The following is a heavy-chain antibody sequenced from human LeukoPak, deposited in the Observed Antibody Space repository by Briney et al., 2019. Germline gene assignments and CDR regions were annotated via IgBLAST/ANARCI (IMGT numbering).Heavy chain of an antibody. CDR2: IYPGDSDT. V-gene: IGHV5-51*01. CDR3: ARHVVGYCSSTSCPEGFAFDI. J-gene: IGHJ3*02. D-gene: IGHD2-2*01. Sequence: GESLKISCKGSGYSFTNYWIGWVRQMPGKGLEWMGIIYPGDSDTRYSPSFQGQVTISADKSISTAYLQWSSLKASDTAMYCCARHVVGYCSSTSCPEGFAFDIWGQGTMVTVSS. CDR1: GYSFTNYW.